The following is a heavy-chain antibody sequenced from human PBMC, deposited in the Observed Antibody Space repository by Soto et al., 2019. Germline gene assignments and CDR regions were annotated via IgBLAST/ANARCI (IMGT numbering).Heavy chain of an antibody. V-gene: IGHV1-2*02. CDR1: GFPFTGYY. Sequence: QEQLVQSGAEVKKPGASVKVSCKTSGFPFTGYYVHWVRQAPGHGLEWMGWINPKDGGTDYAQKFQGRVIMTRDTSISTAYMDLSRLTSGETAIYYCARGGGIRFLEWFLDFWGQGTLVTVSS. CDR2: INPKDGGT. D-gene: IGHD3-3*01. CDR3: ARGGGIRFLEWFLDF. J-gene: IGHJ4*02.